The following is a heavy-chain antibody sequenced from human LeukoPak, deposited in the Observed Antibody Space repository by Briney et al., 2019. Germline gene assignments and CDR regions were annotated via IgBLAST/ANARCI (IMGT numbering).Heavy chain of an antibody. CDR1: GLTFSGYS. Sequence: GGTLRLSCAASGLTFSGYSMNWVRQAPGKGLEWVSLISHSSNFKYYADSVRGRFTISRDNAKSTLYLQMNSLRDEDTAVYYCARDRSYALDVWGQGTTVTVSS. V-gene: IGHV3-21*01. CDR3: ARDRSYALDV. J-gene: IGHJ6*02. CDR2: ISHSSNFK.